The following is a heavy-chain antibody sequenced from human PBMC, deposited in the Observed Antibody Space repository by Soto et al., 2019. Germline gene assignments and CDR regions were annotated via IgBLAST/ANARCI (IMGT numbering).Heavy chain of an antibody. D-gene: IGHD2-15*01. CDR2: ISAYNGNT. Sequence: QVQLVQSGAEVKKPGASVKVSCKASGYTFTSYGISWVRQAPGQGLEWMGWISAYNGNTNYAQKLQGRVTMTTDTSTSTAYMERRSLRSDVTAVYYCARPIRYCSGGSCSWSWFDPWGQGTLVTVSS. CDR1: GYTFTSYG. CDR3: ARPIRYCSGGSCSWSWFDP. V-gene: IGHV1-18*01. J-gene: IGHJ5*02.